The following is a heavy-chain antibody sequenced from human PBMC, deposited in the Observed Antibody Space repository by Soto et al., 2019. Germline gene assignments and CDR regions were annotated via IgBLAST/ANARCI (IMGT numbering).Heavy chain of an antibody. CDR2: IIPIFGTA. J-gene: IGHJ6*01. D-gene: IGHD3-10*01. Sequence: SVKVSCKASGGTFSSYAISWVRQAPGQGLEWMGGIIPIFGTANYAQKFQGRVTITADESTSTAYMELSSLRSEDTAVYYCASPIDYGSGIDPYYFYGMDVWGQGTTVTVSS. V-gene: IGHV1-69*13. CDR3: ASPIDYGSGIDPYYFYGMDV. CDR1: GGTFSSYA.